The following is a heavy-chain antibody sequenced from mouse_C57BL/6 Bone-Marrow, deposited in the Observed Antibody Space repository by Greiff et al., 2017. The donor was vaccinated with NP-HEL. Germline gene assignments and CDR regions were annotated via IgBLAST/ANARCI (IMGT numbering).Heavy chain of an antibody. CDR2: IWSGGST. V-gene: IGHV2-2*01. CDR1: GFSLTSYG. D-gene: IGHD2-1*01. CDR3: ARVTPWFAY. J-gene: IGHJ3*01. Sequence: QVQLKQSGPGLVQPSQSLSITCTVSGFSLTSYGVHWVRQSPGKGLEWLGVIWSGGSTDYNAAFISRLSISKDNSKSQVFFKMNSLQADDTAIYYCARVTPWFAYWGQGTLVTVSA.